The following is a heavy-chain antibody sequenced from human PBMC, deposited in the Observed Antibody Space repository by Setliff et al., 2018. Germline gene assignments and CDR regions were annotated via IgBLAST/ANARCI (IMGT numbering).Heavy chain of an antibody. CDR1: GGSITSGYY. CDR2: INHSGSS. V-gene: IGHV4-34*01. CDR3: ARYGTEYGDYEIPGDV. Sequence: SETLSLTCTVSGGSITSGYYWTWIRQPPGKGLEWIGEINHSGSSNNNPSLKGRVSISVDTSKEQFYLKLTSVTAADTAVYYCARYGTEYGDYEIPGDVWGKGTTVTVSS. D-gene: IGHD4-17*01. J-gene: IGHJ6*04.